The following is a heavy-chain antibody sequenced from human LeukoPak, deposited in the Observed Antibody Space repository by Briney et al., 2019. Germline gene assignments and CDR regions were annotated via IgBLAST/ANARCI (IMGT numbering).Heavy chain of an antibody. Sequence: GGSLRLSCAASGFTFSSYAMTWVRQAPGRGLEGVSGITSSGGGTYYAASVKGRFTISRDNSKNTLYLQMNSLGAEDTALYYCARRGTVFSYAYWGQGTLVTVSS. CDR3: ARRGTVFSYAY. V-gene: IGHV3-23*01. J-gene: IGHJ4*02. CDR2: ITSSGGGT. D-gene: IGHD1-1*01. CDR1: GFTFSSYA.